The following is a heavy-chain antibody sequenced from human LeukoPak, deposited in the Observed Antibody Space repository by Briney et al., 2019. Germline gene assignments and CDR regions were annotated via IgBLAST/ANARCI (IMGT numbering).Heavy chain of an antibody. CDR1: GFIFSSYG. J-gene: IGHJ4*02. V-gene: IGHV3-30*02. CDR3: AKGVGYCSGGSCQQFDY. Sequence: GGSLRLSCVASGFIFSSYGMHWVRQAPGKGLDWVAFIRYDGSNKYYADSVKGRFTISRDNSKNTLYLQMNSLRAEDTAVYYCAKGVGYCSGGSCQQFDYWGQGTLVTVSS. CDR2: IRYDGSNK. D-gene: IGHD2-15*01.